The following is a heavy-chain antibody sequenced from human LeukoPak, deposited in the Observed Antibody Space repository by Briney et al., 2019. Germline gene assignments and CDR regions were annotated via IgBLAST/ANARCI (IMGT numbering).Heavy chain of an antibody. Sequence: GGSLRLSCAASGFTFSNYWLNWVRQAPGKGLEWVANIKEDGSEKFYVDSVKGRFTISRDNTKNSLYLQMNSLRAEDTAIYYCARDYGDYWGQGTLVTVSS. CDR2: IKEDGSEK. J-gene: IGHJ4*02. CDR1: GFTFSNYW. CDR3: ARDYGDY. D-gene: IGHD4-17*01. V-gene: IGHV3-7*01.